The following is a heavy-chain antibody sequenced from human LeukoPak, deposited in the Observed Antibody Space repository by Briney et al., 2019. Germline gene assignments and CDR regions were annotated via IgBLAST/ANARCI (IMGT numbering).Heavy chain of an antibody. Sequence: GGSLRLSCAASRFTFSDYWMSGVRQAPGKGLEWVPYINRDGSDIYYVDSVKGRFIISRDNAKNSLYLQMNSLRAEDTAVYYCARDPDYRGSQPHGYFDYWGQGTLVTVSS. CDR1: RFTFSDYW. D-gene: IGHD3-16*01. V-gene: IGHV3-7*01. CDR2: INRDGSDI. J-gene: IGHJ4*02. CDR3: ARDPDYRGSQPHGYFDY.